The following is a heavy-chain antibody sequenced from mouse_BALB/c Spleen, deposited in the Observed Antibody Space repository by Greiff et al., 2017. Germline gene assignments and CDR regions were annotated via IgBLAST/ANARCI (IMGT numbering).Heavy chain of an antibody. CDR1: GYTFTSYT. Sequence: QVQLKESGAELARPGASVKMSCKASGYTFTSYTMHWVKQRPGQGLEWIGYINPSSGYTNYNQKFKDKATLTADKSSSTAYMQLSSLTSEDSAVYYCARYYEGAMDYWGQGTSVTVSS. D-gene: IGHD2-4*01. CDR3: ARYYEGAMDY. J-gene: IGHJ4*01. CDR2: INPSSGYT. V-gene: IGHV1-4*01.